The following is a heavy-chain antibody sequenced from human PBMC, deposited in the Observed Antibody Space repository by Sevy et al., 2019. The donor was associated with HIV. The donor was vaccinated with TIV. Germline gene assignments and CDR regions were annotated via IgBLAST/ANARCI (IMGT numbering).Heavy chain of an antibody. J-gene: IGHJ6*03. CDR3: ARHVRTLTTSYYYYYYMDV. CDR2: IYPGDSDT. Sequence: GESLKISCKGSGYNFTNYWIGWVRQMPGKGLEWMGIIYPGDSDTRYSPSFQGQVTISADKSISTAYLQWSSLKASDTAMYYCARHVRTLTTSYYYYYYMDVWGNGTTVTVSS. V-gene: IGHV5-51*01. D-gene: IGHD4-17*01. CDR1: GYNFTNYW.